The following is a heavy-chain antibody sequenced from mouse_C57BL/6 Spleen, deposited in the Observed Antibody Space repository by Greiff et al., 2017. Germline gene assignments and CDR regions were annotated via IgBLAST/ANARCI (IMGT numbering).Heavy chain of an antibody. CDR1: GYAFSSYW. V-gene: IGHV1-80*01. Sequence: QVHVKQSGAELVKPGASVKISCKASGYAFSSYWMNWVKQRPGKGLEWIGQIYPGDGDTNYNGKFKGKATLTADKSSSTAYMQLSSLTSEDSAVYFCAREGGSWFAYWGHATLVTFSA. CDR2: IYPGDGDT. J-gene: IGHJ3*01. CDR3: AREGGSWFAY.